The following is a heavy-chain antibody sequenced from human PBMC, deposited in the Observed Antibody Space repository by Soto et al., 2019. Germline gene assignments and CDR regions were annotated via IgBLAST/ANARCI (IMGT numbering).Heavy chain of an antibody. Sequence: QVQLQQWGAGLLKPSETLSLTCAVYGGSFSGYYWSWIRQPPGKGLEWIGEINHSGSTNYNPSLKSRVTISVDTSKNRFSLKLSSVTAADTAVYYCARDDRLYSSSSGWYFDLWGRGTLVTVSS. CDR1: GGSFSGYY. CDR2: INHSGST. V-gene: IGHV4-34*01. D-gene: IGHD6-6*01. CDR3: ARDDRLYSSSSGWYFDL. J-gene: IGHJ2*01.